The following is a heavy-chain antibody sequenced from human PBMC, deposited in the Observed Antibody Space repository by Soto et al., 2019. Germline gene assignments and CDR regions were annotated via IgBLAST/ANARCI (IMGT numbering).Heavy chain of an antibody. CDR2: INPNSGGT. D-gene: IGHD3-10*01. CDR3: AAVIEFNGAFDI. Sequence: SVKVSCKAPGYTFTGYYMYCVRQAPGQGLEWMGWINPNSGGTNYAQKFQGRVTMTRDTSISTAYMELSRLRSDDTAVYYCAAVIEFNGAFDIWGQGTMVTVSS. V-gene: IGHV1-2*02. CDR1: GYTFTGYY. J-gene: IGHJ3*02.